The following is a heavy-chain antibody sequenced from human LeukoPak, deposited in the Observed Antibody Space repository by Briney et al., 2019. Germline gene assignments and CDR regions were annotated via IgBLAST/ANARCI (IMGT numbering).Heavy chain of an antibody. D-gene: IGHD3-16*01. V-gene: IGHV3-11*01. CDR2: ISFGGGVS. J-gene: IGHJ4*02. CDR3: AKGPKSSIRYFAY. Sequence: KPGGSLRLSCAASRFSFSDSYMSWIRQAPGKGLQWVSTISFGGGVSYYTDSVKGRFTISRDNSKNTLYLQLNSLRPEDTAVYYCAKGPKSSIRYFAYWGRGALVTVSS. CDR1: RFSFSDSY.